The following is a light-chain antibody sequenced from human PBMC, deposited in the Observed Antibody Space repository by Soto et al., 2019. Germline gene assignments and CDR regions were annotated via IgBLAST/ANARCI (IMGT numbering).Light chain of an antibody. CDR3: QQYHNWPPRT. CDR1: QSVSSN. Sequence: EIVMTQSPATLSVSPGERVTLSCRASQSVSSNLAWYQQKPGQAPRLLIYGASTRATGIPARFSGGGSETEFTLTISSLRSEDFAVYYCQQYHNWPPRTFGQGTKVEIK. J-gene: IGKJ1*01. V-gene: IGKV3-15*01. CDR2: GAS.